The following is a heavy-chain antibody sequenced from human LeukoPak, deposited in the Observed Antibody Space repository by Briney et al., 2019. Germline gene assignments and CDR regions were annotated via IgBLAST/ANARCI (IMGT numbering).Heavy chain of an antibody. V-gene: IGHV3-30-3*01. D-gene: IGHD3-10*01. Sequence: GGSLRLSCAASGFTFSSYAMHWVRQAPGKGLEWVAVISYDGSNKYYADSVKGRFTISRDNSKNTLYLQMNSLRAEDTAVHYCARDSGGFDYWGQGTLVTVSS. CDR2: ISYDGSNK. CDR1: GFTFSSYA. CDR3: ARDSGGFDY. J-gene: IGHJ4*02.